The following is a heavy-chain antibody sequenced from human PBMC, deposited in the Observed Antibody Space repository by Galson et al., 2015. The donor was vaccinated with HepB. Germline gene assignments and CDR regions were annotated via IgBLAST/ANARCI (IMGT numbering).Heavy chain of an antibody. CDR2: ITKSGDNT. V-gene: IGHV3-64D*06. D-gene: IGHD5-12*01. Sequence: SLRLSCAASGFSFSDYGMHWVRQAPGKGLEYVSTITKSGDNTYYADSLKGRFTISRDNSKNTLYLQMSGLGVEDTALYYCVKDGTATMTHLDYWGQGTLVTVSS. CDR3: VKDGTATMTHLDY. J-gene: IGHJ4*02. CDR1: GFSFSDYG.